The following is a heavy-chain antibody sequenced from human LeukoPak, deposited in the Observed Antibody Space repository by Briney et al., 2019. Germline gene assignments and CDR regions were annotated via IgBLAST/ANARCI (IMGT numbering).Heavy chain of an antibody. Sequence: SETLSLTCTVSGGSISSYYWSWIRQPPGKGLEWIGYIYYSGSTNYNPSLKSRVTISVDTSKNQFSLKLSSVTAADTAVYYCARGVGELLYRPYNWFDPWGQGTLVTVSS. J-gene: IGHJ5*02. D-gene: IGHD3-10*01. V-gene: IGHV4-59*12. CDR2: IYYSGST. CDR3: ARGVGELLYRPYNWFDP. CDR1: GGSISSYY.